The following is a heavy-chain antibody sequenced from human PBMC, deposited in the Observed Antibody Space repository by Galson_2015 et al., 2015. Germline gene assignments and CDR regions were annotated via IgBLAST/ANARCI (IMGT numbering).Heavy chain of an antibody. D-gene: IGHD3-10*01. V-gene: IGHV3-30*18. Sequence: SLRLSCAASGFTFSSYSMHWVRQAPGKGLEWVAVISYDGSNKYYADSVKGRFTISRDNSKNTLYLQMNSLRAEDTAVYYCAKNSGSYVVRRRLNWFDPWGQGTLVTVSS. CDR1: GFTFSSYS. CDR3: AKNSGSYVVRRRLNWFDP. CDR2: ISYDGSNK. J-gene: IGHJ5*02.